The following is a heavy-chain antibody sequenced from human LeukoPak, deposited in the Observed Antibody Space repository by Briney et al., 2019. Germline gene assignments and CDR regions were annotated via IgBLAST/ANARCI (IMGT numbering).Heavy chain of an antibody. CDR3: AREPYYDILTGYYKGGNAFDI. V-gene: IGHV4-59*12. CDR1: GGSINTYY. J-gene: IGHJ3*02. D-gene: IGHD3-9*01. CDR2: IYYSGST. Sequence: SETLSLTCTVSGGSINTYYWSWIRQPPGKGLEWIGYIYYSGSTDYNPSLKSRVTISLDTSKNQFSLRLSSVTAADTAVYYCAREPYYDILTGYYKGGNAFDIWGQGTMVTVSS.